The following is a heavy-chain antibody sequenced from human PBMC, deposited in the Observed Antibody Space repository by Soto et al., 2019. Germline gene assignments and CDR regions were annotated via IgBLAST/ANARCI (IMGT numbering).Heavy chain of an antibody. D-gene: IGHD3-3*01. CDR2: ISSSGSTI. CDR1: GFTFSDYY. Sequence: GSLRLSCAASGFTFSDYYMSWIRQAPGKGLEWVSYISSSGSTIYYADSVKGRFTISRDNAKNSLYLQMNSLRAEDTAVYYCARGHYDFWSGYYPGYYYGMDVWGQGTTVTVS. CDR3: ARGHYDFWSGYYPGYYYGMDV. V-gene: IGHV3-11*01. J-gene: IGHJ6*02.